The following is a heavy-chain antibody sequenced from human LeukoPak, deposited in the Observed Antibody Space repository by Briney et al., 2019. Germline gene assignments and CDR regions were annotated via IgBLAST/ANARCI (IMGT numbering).Heavy chain of an antibody. V-gene: IGHV4-38-2*02. CDR2: IYHSGST. Sequence: PSETLSLTCTVSGYSISSDYYWGWIRQPPGKGLEWIGSIYHSGSTYYNPSLQSRVSISVDASQNQFSLTMTSVTAADTAVYYCGRGMTRWLQFRPLDYWGQGTLVTVSS. CDR3: GRGMTRWLQFRPLDY. CDR1: GYSISSDYY. D-gene: IGHD5-24*01. J-gene: IGHJ4*02.